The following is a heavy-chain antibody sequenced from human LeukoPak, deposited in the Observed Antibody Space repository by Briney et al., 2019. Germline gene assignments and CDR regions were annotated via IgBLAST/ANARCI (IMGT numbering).Heavy chain of an antibody. V-gene: IGHV3-7*01. D-gene: IGHD4-23*01. J-gene: IGHJ4*02. CDR2: IKEDGSKK. CDR3: ARLKTDSPVGGNTLCDY. Sequence: PGGSLRLSCVASGFTFSEFWMSWVRQAPGKGLEWLASIKEDGSKKYYVDSVKGRFTISRDNAKNSVFLQMNSLRAEDTAVYYCARLKTDSPVGGNTLCDYWGQGTLVTVSS. CDR1: GFTFSEFW.